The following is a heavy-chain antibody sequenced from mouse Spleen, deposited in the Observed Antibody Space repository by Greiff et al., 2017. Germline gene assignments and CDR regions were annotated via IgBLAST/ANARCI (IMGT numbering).Heavy chain of an antibody. Sequence: VQLQQPGAELVMPGASVKLSCKASGYTFTSYWMHWVKQRPGQGLEWIGEIDPSDSYTNYNQKFKGKATLTVDKSSSTAYMQLSSLTSEDSAVYYCARPMITTGYFDYWGQGTTLTVSS. J-gene: IGHJ2*01. D-gene: IGHD2-4*01. V-gene: IGHV1-69*01. CDR1: GYTFTSYW. CDR3: ARPMITTGYFDY. CDR2: IDPSDSYT.